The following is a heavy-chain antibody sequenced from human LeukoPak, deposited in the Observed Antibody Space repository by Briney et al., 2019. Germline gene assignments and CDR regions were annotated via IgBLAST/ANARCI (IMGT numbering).Heavy chain of an antibody. Sequence: GGSLRLSCAASEFTFSSYFMDWVRQTPGKGLEWVSSISSGSTYIYYADSVKGRFTISRDNAKNSLYLQMNSLTAEDTAVYYCARDLRAGGTWSYGIYFDLWGRGTLVTVSS. J-gene: IGHJ2*01. CDR2: ISSGSTYI. CDR1: EFTFSSYF. D-gene: IGHD3-10*01. V-gene: IGHV3-21*01. CDR3: ARDLRAGGTWSYGIYFDL.